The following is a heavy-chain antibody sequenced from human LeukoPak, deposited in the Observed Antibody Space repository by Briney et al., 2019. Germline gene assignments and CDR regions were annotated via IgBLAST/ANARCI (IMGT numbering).Heavy chain of an antibody. CDR2: IYYSGST. J-gene: IGHJ3*02. CDR1: GGSISSYY. D-gene: IGHD3-22*01. Sequence: SETLSLTCTVSGGSISSYYWSWIRQPPGKGLEWIGYIYYSGSTNYNPSLKSRVTISVDTSKNQFSLKLSSVTAADTAVYYCAASGYYYDAFDIWGQGTMVTVAS. CDR3: AASGYYYDAFDI. V-gene: IGHV4-59*08.